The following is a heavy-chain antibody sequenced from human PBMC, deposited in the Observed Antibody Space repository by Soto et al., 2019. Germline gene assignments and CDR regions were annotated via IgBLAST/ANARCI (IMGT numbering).Heavy chain of an antibody. CDR1: GGSFSDFA. D-gene: IGHD2-15*01. J-gene: IGHJ4*02. CDR3: ARGGIVAVPAALASYQDYTNYRFDS. CDR2: IIPMFAAS. Sequence: QVQLAQSGAEVRKPGSSVKVSCGASGGSFSDFAFSWVRQAPGQGLEWMGGIIPMFAASKYAQRFQDRVTITADESKNTVYVAQRRLTSDDTATYYCARGGIVAVPAALASYQDYTNYRFDSWGQGTLVTVSS. V-gene: IGHV1-69*01.